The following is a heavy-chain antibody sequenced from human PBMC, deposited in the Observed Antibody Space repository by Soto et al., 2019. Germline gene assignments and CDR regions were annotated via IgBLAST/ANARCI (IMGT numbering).Heavy chain of an antibody. D-gene: IGHD2-2*01. J-gene: IGHJ4*02. V-gene: IGHV4-30-4*01. CDR2: IYYSGST. Sequence: SETLSLTCSVSGSYITSGDYHWTWIRQAPGKGLEWIGYIYYSGSTYYTPSLKSRLTISVDTSKNQFSLKLSSVTAADTAVYYCARYYCTSTSCFLFDYWGQGTLVTVSS. CDR3: ARYYCTSTSCFLFDY. CDR1: GSYITSGDYH.